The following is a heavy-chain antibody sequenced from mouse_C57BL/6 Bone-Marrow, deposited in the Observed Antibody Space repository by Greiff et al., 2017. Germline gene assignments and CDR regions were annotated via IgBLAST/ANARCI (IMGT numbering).Heavy chain of an antibody. CDR2: ISSGGSYT. D-gene: IGHD2-1*01. V-gene: IGHV5-6*02. J-gene: IGHJ4*01. Sequence: DVKLVESGGDLVKPGGSLKLSCAASGFTFSSYGMSWVRQTPDKRLEWVATISSGGSYTYYPDSVKGRFTISRDNAKNTLYLQMSSLKSEDTAMYYCARHGNFYSYYYAMDYWGQGTSVTVSS. CDR1: GFTFSSYG. CDR3: ARHGNFYSYYYAMDY.